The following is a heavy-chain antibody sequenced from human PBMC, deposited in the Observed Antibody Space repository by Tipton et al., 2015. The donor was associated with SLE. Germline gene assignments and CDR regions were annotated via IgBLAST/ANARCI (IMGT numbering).Heavy chain of an antibody. V-gene: IGHV4-39*07. CDR2: MFYSGTT. CDR1: GGSISSSSYY. D-gene: IGHD5-12*01. CDR3: VRDRGYAPFDY. J-gene: IGHJ4*02. Sequence: TLSLTCNVSGGSISSSSYYWGWIRQPPGKGLEWIGSMFYSGTTYYNPSLKSRFTISVDTSKNQFSLKLSSVTAADTAVYNCVRDRGYAPFDYWGQGTLVPVSS.